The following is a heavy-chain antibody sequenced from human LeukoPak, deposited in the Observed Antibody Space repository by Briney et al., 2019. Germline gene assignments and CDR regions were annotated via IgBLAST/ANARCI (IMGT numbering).Heavy chain of an antibody. CDR1: GFTFSSYS. CDR2: ISDSGIYI. D-gene: IGHD3/OR15-3a*01. V-gene: IGHV3-21*04. Sequence: GGSLRLSCAASGFTFSSYSMNWVRQAPGKGLEWVSSISDSGIYIFYSDSVKGRFTVSRDNAKNTLYLQMHSLRVEDTAVYYCAHLVWEYVGGLDVWGQGTTVTVSS. J-gene: IGHJ6*02. CDR3: AHLVWEYVGGLDV.